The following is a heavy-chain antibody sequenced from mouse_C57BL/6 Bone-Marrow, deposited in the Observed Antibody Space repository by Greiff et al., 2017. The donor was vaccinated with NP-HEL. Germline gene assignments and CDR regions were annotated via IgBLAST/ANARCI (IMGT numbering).Heavy chain of an antibody. CDR1: GYAFSSSW. D-gene: IGHD2-3*01. Sequence: VQLQQSGPELVKPGASVKISCKASGYAFSSSWMNWVKQRPGKGLEWIGRIYPADGDTNYNRKFKGKATLTADKSSSTAYMQLSSLTSEDSAVYFCATRDGYWGQGTTLTVSS. CDR3: ATRDGY. V-gene: IGHV1-82*01. J-gene: IGHJ2*01. CDR2: IYPADGDT.